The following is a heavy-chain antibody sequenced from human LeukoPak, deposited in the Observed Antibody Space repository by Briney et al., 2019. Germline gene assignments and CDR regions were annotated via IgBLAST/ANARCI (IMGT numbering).Heavy chain of an antibody. D-gene: IGHD6-13*01. CDR1: GFTFSSYS. CDR2: ISSSSSYI. V-gene: IGHV3-21*01. Sequence: GGSLRLSCAASGFTFSSYSMNWVRQAPGKGLEWVASISSSSSYIYYAASVKGRFTISRDNAKNSLYLQMNSLRAEDTAVYYCARVARGIAAAGPDYWGQGTLVTVSS. J-gene: IGHJ4*02. CDR3: ARVARGIAAAGPDY.